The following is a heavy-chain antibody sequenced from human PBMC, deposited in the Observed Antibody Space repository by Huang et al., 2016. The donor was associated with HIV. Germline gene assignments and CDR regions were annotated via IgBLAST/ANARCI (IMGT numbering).Heavy chain of an antibody. CDR1: GFRFDKSA. CDR3: VKGDIVGTANFFDY. Sequence: EVQLVESGGNLIQTGGSLRLACAACGFRFDKSAMYWVRQAPGKGLEWVSSMSWNSANIAYGDSVKGRFTISRDNARNSLYLQMNSLRPDDTALYYCVKGDIVGTANFFDYWGQGTQVSVSS. J-gene: IGHJ4*02. D-gene: IGHD1-26*01. CDR2: MSWNSANI. V-gene: IGHV3-9*01.